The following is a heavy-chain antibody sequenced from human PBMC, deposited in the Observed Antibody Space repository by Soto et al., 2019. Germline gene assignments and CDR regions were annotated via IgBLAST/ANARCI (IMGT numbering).Heavy chain of an antibody. Sequence: SETLSLTCRFSCGSVVSGAYYWSWIRQPPGKGLEWIGYTLYSGRPIYNPSLQSLQSRVTISVDTSRNQFSLRLTSVTAADTALYYCARHDFYHRTFDIWGQGTLVTVSS. D-gene: IGHD3-3*01. CDR1: CGSVVSGAYY. CDR2: TLYSGRP. CDR3: ARHDFYHRTFDI. J-gene: IGHJ3*02. V-gene: IGHV4-61*08.